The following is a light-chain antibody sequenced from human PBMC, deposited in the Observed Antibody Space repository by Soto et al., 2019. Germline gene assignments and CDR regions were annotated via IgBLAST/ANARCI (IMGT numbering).Light chain of an antibody. Sequence: DIQMTQSPSTLSASVGERVTITCRASQSINIWLAWYQQKPGSAPKLLIYKASTLESGVPSRFSGSGSGTEFTLTISSLQPDDFASYYCQQYNVYWTFGQGTKVEIK. V-gene: IGKV1-5*03. CDR2: KAS. CDR1: QSINIW. J-gene: IGKJ1*01. CDR3: QQYNVYWT.